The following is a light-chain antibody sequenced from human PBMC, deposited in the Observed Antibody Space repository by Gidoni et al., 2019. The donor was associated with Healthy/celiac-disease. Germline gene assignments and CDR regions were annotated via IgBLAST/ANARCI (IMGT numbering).Light chain of an antibody. J-gene: IGKJ4*01. CDR2: AAS. CDR1: QGISSY. V-gene: IGKV1-8*01. Sequence: AIRMTQSPSSLSASTGDRVTITCRASQGISSYLAWYQQKPGKAPKLLIYAASTLQSGVPPRFSGSGSGTDFTLTISCLQSEDFATYYCQQYYSYPQALTFXGXTKVEIK. CDR3: QQYYSYPQALT.